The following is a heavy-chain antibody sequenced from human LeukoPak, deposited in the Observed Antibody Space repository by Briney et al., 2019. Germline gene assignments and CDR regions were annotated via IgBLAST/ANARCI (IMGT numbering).Heavy chain of an antibody. Sequence: PGGSLRLSCAASGFTVSSNYITWVRRAPGKRLEWVSVNYSSGITYYADSVKGRFTISRDNSKNTLYLQMNSLRAEDTAIYYCARGHNSRAGVTDCCPLDFWGQGTLVTVSS. CDR3: ARGHNSRAGVTDCCPLDF. CDR2: NYSSGIT. V-gene: IGHV3-66*01. CDR1: GFTVSSNY. J-gene: IGHJ4*02. D-gene: IGHD2-21*02.